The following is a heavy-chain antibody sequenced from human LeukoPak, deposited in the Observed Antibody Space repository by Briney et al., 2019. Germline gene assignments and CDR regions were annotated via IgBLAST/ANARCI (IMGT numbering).Heavy chain of an antibody. CDR1: GGTFSSYT. J-gene: IGHJ4*02. V-gene: IGHV1-69*02. CDR3: ATLAVAGTARDY. D-gene: IGHD6-19*01. CDR2: IIPILGIA. Sequence: SVKVSCKASGGTFSSYTISWVRQAPGQGLEWMGKIIPILGIANYAQKFQGRVTITADKSTSTAYMELSSLRSEDTAVYYCATLAVAGTARDYWGQGTLVTVSS.